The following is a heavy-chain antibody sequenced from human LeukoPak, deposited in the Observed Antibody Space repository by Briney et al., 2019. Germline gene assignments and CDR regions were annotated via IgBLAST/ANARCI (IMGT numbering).Heavy chain of an antibody. Sequence: GGPLRLSCAASGITFSNYWMHWIRQATGNGLIWVSRINSDGSSTAYADSVKGRFTISRDNAKNTLYLQMNSLRVEDTAVYYCVRGAPFDYWGQGILVTVSS. J-gene: IGHJ4*02. V-gene: IGHV3-74*01. CDR1: GITFSNYW. CDR3: VRGAPFDY. CDR2: INSDGSST.